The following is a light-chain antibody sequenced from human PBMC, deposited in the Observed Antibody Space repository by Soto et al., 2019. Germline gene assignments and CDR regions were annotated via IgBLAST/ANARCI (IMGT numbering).Light chain of an antibody. CDR3: SSYTTSSTLVV. J-gene: IGLJ2*01. Sequence: QSVLAQPASVSGSPGQSVTISCTGTSSDVGAYNYVSWHQQHPGKAPKLMIYEVSNRPSGVSNRFSGSKSGNTASLTISGLQAEDEADYYCSSYTTSSTLVVFGGGTKVTVL. V-gene: IGLV2-14*01. CDR2: EVS. CDR1: SSDVGAYNY.